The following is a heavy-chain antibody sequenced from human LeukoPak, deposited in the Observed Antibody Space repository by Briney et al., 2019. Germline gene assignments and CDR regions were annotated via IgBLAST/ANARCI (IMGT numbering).Heavy chain of an antibody. J-gene: IGHJ3*02. CDR1: GFTVSSNY. CDR3: ARDCRSSSGAFDI. Sequence: QSGGSLRLSCAASGFTVSSNYMSWVRQAPGKGLEWVSVIYSGGSTYYADSVKGRFTISRDNSKNTLYLQMNSLRAEDTAVYYCARDCRSSSGAFDIWGQGTMVTVSS. D-gene: IGHD6-13*01. V-gene: IGHV3-66*01. CDR2: IYSGGST.